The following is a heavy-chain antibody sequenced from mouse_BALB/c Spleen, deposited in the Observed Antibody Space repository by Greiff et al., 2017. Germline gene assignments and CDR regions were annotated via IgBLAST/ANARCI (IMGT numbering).Heavy chain of an antibody. Sequence: QVQLKQSGAELMKPGASVKISCKATGYTFSSYWIEWVKQRPGHGLEWIGEILPGSGSTNYNEKFKGKATFTADTSSNTAYMQLSSLTSEDSAVYYCALMIPWFAYWGQGTLVTVSA. CDR1: GYTFSSYW. D-gene: IGHD2-4*01. V-gene: IGHV1-9*01. CDR3: ALMIPWFAY. J-gene: IGHJ3*01. CDR2: ILPGSGST.